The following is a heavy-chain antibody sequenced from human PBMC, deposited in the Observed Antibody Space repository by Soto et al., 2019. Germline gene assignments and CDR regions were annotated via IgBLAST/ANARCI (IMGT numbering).Heavy chain of an antibody. Sequence: EVQLVESGGGLVQPGGSLRLSCAASGFTFSSYSMNWVRQAPGKGLEWVSYISGSSSPIYYADSVKGRFTISRDNAKNLLYLQMNSLRDEDTAVYYCARPYYYDSSDYSNWGQGTLVTVSS. CDR3: ARPYYYDSSDYSN. CDR1: GFTFSSYS. J-gene: IGHJ4*02. CDR2: ISGSSSPI. V-gene: IGHV3-48*02. D-gene: IGHD3-22*01.